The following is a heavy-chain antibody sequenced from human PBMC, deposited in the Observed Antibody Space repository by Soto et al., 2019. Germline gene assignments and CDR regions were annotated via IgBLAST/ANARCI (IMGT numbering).Heavy chain of an antibody. Sequence: SETLSLTCTVSGGSISSGGYYWSWIRQHPGKGLEWIGYIYYSGSTYYNPSLKSRVTISVDTSKNQFSLKLSSVTAADTAVYYCARAGSGYSYGHFDYWGQGTLVTVSS. J-gene: IGHJ4*02. V-gene: IGHV4-31*03. CDR2: IYYSGST. D-gene: IGHD5-18*01. CDR1: GGSISSGGYY. CDR3: ARAGSGYSYGHFDY.